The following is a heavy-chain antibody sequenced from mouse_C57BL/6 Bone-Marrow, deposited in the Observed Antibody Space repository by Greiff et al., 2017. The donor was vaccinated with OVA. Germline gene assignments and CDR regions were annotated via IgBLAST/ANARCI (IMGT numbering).Heavy chain of an antibody. V-gene: IGHV2-2*01. CDR2: IWSGGST. D-gene: IGHD2-5*01. J-gene: IGHJ2*01. CDR1: GLSLTSYG. CDR3: ATGEPYYSICYFDY. Sequence: QVQLQQSGPGLVQPSQSLSITCTVSGLSLTSYGVHWVRQSPGKGLEWLGVIWSGGSTDSNAAFISRLSISKDNSKSQVFFKMKSLQADDTAIYYCATGEPYYSICYFDYWGQGTTLTVSS.